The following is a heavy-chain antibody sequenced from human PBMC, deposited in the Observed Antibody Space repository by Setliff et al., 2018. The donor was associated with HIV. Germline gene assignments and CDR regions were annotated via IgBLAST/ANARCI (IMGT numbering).Heavy chain of an antibody. Sequence: ASVKVSCKASGYIFTSYDVNWVRQAPGQGLEWMGWMDPNNGHTTYAQNFQGRVTITRDTSVGTAYMELSSLRSEDTAVYYCARELRGFHGSGTQFYYYLDVWGKGTTVTVSS. CDR2: MDPNNGHT. J-gene: IGHJ6*03. CDR1: GYIFTSYD. D-gene: IGHD3-10*01. CDR3: ARELRGFHGSGTQFYYYLDV. V-gene: IGHV1-8*03.